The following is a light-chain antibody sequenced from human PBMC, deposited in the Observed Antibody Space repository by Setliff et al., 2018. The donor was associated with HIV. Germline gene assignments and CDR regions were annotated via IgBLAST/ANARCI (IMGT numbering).Light chain of an antibody. V-gene: IGLV1-47*01. CDR2: RSD. CDR1: TSNIGSSF. J-gene: IGLJ1*01. Sequence: GTPGQNVTIFCSGTTSNIGSSFVYWYRQLPGTTPQLLIYRSDQRPSGVPDRFSGSKSGTSASLAITGLRSDDEADYYCASWDESLGGLYVFGGGTKVTVL. CDR3: ASWDESLGGLYV.